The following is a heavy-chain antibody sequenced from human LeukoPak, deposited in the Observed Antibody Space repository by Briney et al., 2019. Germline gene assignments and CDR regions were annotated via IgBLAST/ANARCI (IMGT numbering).Heavy chain of an antibody. J-gene: IGHJ3*02. CDR2: ISSSGSTI. Sequence: GGSLRLSCAASGFTFSSYEMNWVRQAPGRGLEWVSYISSSGSTIYYADSVKGRFTISRDNAKNSLYLQMNSLRAEDTAVYYCARGYGLDAFDIWGQGTMVTVSS. CDR1: GFTFSSYE. CDR3: ARGYGLDAFDI. D-gene: IGHD1-1*01. V-gene: IGHV3-48*03.